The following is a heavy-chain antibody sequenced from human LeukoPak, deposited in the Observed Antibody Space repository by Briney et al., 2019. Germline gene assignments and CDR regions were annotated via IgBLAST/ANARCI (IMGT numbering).Heavy chain of an antibody. J-gene: IGHJ6*02. CDR1: GFTFGNHA. CDR2: IRSKAYGGTT. Sequence: GGSLRLSCTASGFTFGNHAMSWVRQAPGKGLEWVGFIRSKAYGGTTEYSASVKSRFTISRDNYKSIAYLQMNSLKTEDTAVYYCTRGPIQLWRDYGMDVWGQGTTVIVSS. CDR3: TRGPIQLWRDYGMDV. V-gene: IGHV3-49*04. D-gene: IGHD5-18*01.